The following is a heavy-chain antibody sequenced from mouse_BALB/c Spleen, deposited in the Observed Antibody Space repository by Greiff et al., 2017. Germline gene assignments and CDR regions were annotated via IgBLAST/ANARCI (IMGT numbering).Heavy chain of an antibody. J-gene: IGHJ4*01. Sequence: EVKLMESGPSLVKPSQTLSLTCSVTGDSITSGYWNWIRKFPGNKLEYMGYISYSGSTYYNPSLKSRISITRDTSKNQYYLQLNSVTTEDTATYYCARYGLLYYYAMDYWGQGTSVTVSS. CDR2: ISYSGST. V-gene: IGHV3-8*02. CDR3: ARYGLLYYYAMDY. D-gene: IGHD6-1*01. CDR1: GDSITSGY.